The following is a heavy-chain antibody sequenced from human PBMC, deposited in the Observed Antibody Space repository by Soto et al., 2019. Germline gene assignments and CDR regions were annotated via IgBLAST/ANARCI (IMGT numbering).Heavy chain of an antibody. D-gene: IGHD3-22*01. CDR1: GGTFSSYA. V-gene: IGHV1-69*01. J-gene: IGHJ3*02. CDR2: IIPIFGTA. CDR3: ARVLEGYYDSSGYAFDI. Sequence: QVQLVQSGAEVKKPGSSVKVSCKASGGTFSSYAISWVRQAPGQGLEWMGGIIPIFGTANYAQKFQGRVTITADEATSTAYRVLGSLRSVDTSVYYCARVLEGYYDSSGYAFDIRGQGAIVTVSS.